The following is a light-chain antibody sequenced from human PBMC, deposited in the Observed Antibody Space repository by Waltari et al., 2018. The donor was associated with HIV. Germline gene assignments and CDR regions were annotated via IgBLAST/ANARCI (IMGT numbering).Light chain of an antibody. J-gene: IGLJ3*02. CDR2: DNS. V-gene: IGLV1-40*01. Sequence: QSVLTQPPSVSGAPGQRVTISCTGSSSNIGAGYDVHWYQQLPGTAPELLIYDNSDRPSVVPDRFSGSKSGTAASLAITGLQPDDETDYYCQSYDSSLSNWVFGGGTKLTVL. CDR3: QSYDSSLSNWV. CDR1: SSNIGAGYD.